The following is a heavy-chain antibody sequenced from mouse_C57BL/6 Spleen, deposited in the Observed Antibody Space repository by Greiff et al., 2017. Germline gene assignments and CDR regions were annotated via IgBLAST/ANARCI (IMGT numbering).Heavy chain of an antibody. CDR1: GFTFSNYW. V-gene: IGHV6-3*01. J-gene: IGHJ4*01. CDR2: IRLKSDNYAT. Sequence: DVMLVESGGGLVQPGGSMKLSCVASGFTFSNYWMNWVRQSPGKGLEWVAQIRLKSDNYATHHAEYVKGRFTISRDDYKSSVYLQMNNLSAEDTGIYYCTARRPYYAMDYWGQGTSVTVSS. CDR3: TARRPYYAMDY.